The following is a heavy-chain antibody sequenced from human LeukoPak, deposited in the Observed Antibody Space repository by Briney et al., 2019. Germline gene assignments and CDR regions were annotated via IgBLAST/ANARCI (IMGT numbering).Heavy chain of an antibody. V-gene: IGHV3-23*01. CDR3: AKQSYSNSWNNFDY. CDR1: GLTSNNYD. CDR2: ISNSATRT. J-gene: IGHJ4*02. D-gene: IGHD6-13*01. Sequence: GGSLRLSCAVFGLTSNNYDMTWVRQAPGKGLEWVSSISNSATRTFYADSVKGRFTISRDNSKNTLYLQMNSLRAEDTAVYYCAKQSYSNSWNNFDYWGQGTLVTVSS.